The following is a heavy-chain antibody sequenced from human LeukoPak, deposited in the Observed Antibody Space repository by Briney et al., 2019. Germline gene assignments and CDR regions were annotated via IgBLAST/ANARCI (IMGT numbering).Heavy chain of an antibody. CDR2: ISSSSSTI. V-gene: IGHV3-48*04. CDR1: GFTFSSYS. D-gene: IGHD3-22*01. J-gene: IGHJ6*02. Sequence: GGSLRLSCAASGFTFSSYSMNWVRQAPGKGLEWVSYISSSSSTIYYADSVKGRFTISRDNAKNSLYLQMNSLRAEDTAVHYCARVGVRDSSGYISYYYYGMDVWGQGTTVTVSS. CDR3: ARVGVRDSSGYISYYYYGMDV.